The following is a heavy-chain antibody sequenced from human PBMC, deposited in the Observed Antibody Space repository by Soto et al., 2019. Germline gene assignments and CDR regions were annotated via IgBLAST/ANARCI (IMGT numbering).Heavy chain of an antibody. J-gene: IGHJ5*02. CDR2: ISYDGSNK. CDR3: AKDETPHVAVAVSWFDP. CDR1: GFTFSSYG. Sequence: QVQLVESGGGVVQPGRSLRLSCAASGFTFSSYGMHWVRQAPGKGLEWVAVISYDGSNKYYADSVKGRFTISRDNSKNTLDLQMNSLRAEDTAVYYCAKDETPHVAVAVSWFDPWGQGTLVTVSS. D-gene: IGHD6-19*01. V-gene: IGHV3-30*18.